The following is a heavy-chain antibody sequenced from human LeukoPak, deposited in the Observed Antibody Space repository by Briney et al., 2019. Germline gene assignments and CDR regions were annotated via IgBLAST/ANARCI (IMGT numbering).Heavy chain of an antibody. D-gene: IGHD1-20*01. J-gene: IGHJ5*02. CDR1: GFTFSSYD. CDR2: IGTAGGT. CDR3: ARGRGGITGTTEWFDP. Sequence: PGGSLRLSCAASGFTFSSYDMHWVRQATGKGLEWVSAIGTAGGTYYPGSVKGRFTISRENAKNSLYLQMNSLRAGDTAVYYCARGRGGITGTTEWFDPWGQGTLVTVSS. V-gene: IGHV3-13*01.